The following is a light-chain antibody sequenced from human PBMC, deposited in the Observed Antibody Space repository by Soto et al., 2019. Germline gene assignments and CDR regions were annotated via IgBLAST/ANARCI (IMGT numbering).Light chain of an antibody. V-gene: IGKV1-5*01. CDR1: QSISTW. J-gene: IGKJ3*01. Sequence: DIRMTQSPSTLSGSVGDRVSITCRASQSISTWLAWYQQKPGKVPKLLIYDAYSFESGVPSRFSGSGSGTEFTLTISRLQPDDIATYYWQQYNSTPFTFGPGTKVYIK. CDR3: QQYNSTPFT. CDR2: DAY.